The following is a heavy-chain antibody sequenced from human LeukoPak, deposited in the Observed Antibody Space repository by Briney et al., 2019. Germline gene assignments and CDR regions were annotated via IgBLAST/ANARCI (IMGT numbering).Heavy chain of an antibody. CDR3: ARDRGNQRGYYYYYMDV. D-gene: IGHD1-14*01. V-gene: IGHV3-23*01. CDR1: GFTLSSYA. CDR2: ISVSGNT. Sequence: GGSLRLSCAASGFTLSSYAMSWVRQGPGKGLEWVSAISVSGNTYHADSVKGRFTISRDSYKNTLYLQMNSLRAEDTAVYYCARDRGNQRGYYYYYMDVWGKGTTVTVSS. J-gene: IGHJ6*03.